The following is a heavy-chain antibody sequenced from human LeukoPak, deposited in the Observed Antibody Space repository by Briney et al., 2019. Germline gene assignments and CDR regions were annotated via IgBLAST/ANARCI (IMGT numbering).Heavy chain of an antibody. CDR3: ARDGVEEQQLGYFDY. V-gene: IGHV3-30-3*01. Sequence: PGGSLRLSCAASGFTFSSYAMHWVRQAPGKGLEWVAVISYDGSNKYYADSVKGRFTISRDNSKNTLYLQMNSLRAEDTAVYYCARDGVEEQQLGYFDYWGQGTLVTVSS. CDR2: ISYDGSNK. J-gene: IGHJ4*02. CDR1: GFTFSSYA. D-gene: IGHD6-13*01.